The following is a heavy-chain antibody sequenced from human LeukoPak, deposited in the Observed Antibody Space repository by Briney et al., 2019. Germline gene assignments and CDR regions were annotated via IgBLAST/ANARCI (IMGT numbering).Heavy chain of an antibody. CDR3: ARDTVYYYGSGSYFPLDY. J-gene: IGHJ4*02. CDR2: INAYNGNT. V-gene: IGHV1-18*01. CDR1: GYTFTSYG. Sequence: ASVKVSCKASGYTFTSYGISWVRQAPGQGLEWMGWINAYNGNTNYAQKLQGRVTMTTDTSTSTAYMELRSLRSDDTAVYYCARDTVYYYGSGSYFPLDYWDQGTLVTVSS. D-gene: IGHD3-10*01.